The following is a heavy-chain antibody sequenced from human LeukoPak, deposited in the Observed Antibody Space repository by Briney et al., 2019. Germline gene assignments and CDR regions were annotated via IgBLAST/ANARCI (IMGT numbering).Heavy chain of an antibody. CDR3: AHEYCSGGSCYSRFDY. V-gene: IGHV2-5*01. CDR1: GFSLSTSGVG. J-gene: IGHJ4*02. D-gene: IGHD2-15*01. Sequence: SGPTPVNPTQTLTLTCTSSGFSLSTSGVGVGWIRQPPGKALEWLALIYWNDDNRYSPSLKSRLTITKDNSKNQVVLTMTNMDPVDTATYYCAHEYCSGGSCYSRFDYWGQGTLVTVSS. CDR2: IYWNDDN.